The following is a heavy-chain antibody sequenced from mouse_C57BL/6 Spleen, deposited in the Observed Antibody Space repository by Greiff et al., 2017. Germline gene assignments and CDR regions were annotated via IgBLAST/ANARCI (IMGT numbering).Heavy chain of an antibody. CDR1: GYTFTSYW. D-gene: IGHD2-4*01. CDR2: INPSNGGT. CDR3: ARFYYDYDPAWFAY. Sequence: VQLQQSGTELVKPGASVKLSCKASGYTFTSYWMHWVKQRPGQGLEWIGNINPSNGGTNYNEKFKSKATLTVDKSSSTAYMQLSSLPSEDSAVYYCARFYYDYDPAWFAYWGQGTLVTVSA. V-gene: IGHV1-53*01. J-gene: IGHJ3*01.